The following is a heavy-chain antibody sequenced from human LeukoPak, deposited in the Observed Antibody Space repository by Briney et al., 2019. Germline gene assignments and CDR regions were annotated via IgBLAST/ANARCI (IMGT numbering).Heavy chain of an antibody. Sequence: VASVKVSCKPSGYTLTGYYLHWVRQAPGQGPEWMGWINPKSGGTKYAQKFQGRVTMTRDTSISTAYMELSRLRSDDTAVYYCARDYLYDILTGDFIIDFLFDYWGQGTLVTVSS. D-gene: IGHD3-9*01. CDR3: ARDYLYDILTGDFIIDFLFDY. J-gene: IGHJ4*02. CDR2: INPKSGGT. V-gene: IGHV1-2*02. CDR1: GYTLTGYY.